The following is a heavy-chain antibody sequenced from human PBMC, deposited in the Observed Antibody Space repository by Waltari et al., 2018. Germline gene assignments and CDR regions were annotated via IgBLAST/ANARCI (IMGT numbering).Heavy chain of an antibody. Sequence: QVQLQQWGAGLLKPSETLSLTCAVYGGSFSGYYWSWIRQPPGKGLEWIGEINHSGSTNYNPSLKSRVTISVDTSKNQFSLKLSSVTAADTAVYYCARDGYYDSSWIWGHGTMVTVSS. CDR3: ARDGYYDSSWI. D-gene: IGHD3-22*01. J-gene: IGHJ3*02. V-gene: IGHV4-34*01. CDR2: INHSGST. CDR1: GGSFSGYY.